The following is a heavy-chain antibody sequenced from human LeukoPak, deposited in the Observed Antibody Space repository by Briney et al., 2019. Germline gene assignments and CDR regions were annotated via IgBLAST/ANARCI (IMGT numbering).Heavy chain of an antibody. CDR2: ISDSGSSI. Sequence: SGGSLRLSCAASGFTFSDYYMNWIRQAPGKGLEWVSYISDSGSSIYYADSVKGRFTISRDNAMDSLYLQMSSLRVEDTAVYYCARARLMINGGFDIWGQGTMVTVSS. V-gene: IGHV3-11*01. CDR1: GFTFSDYY. CDR3: ARARLMINGGFDI. J-gene: IGHJ3*02. D-gene: IGHD2-8*01.